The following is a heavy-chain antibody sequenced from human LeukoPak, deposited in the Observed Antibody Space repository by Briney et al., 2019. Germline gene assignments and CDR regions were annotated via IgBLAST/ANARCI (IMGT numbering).Heavy chain of an antibody. CDR1: GFTFSSYD. D-gene: IGHD2-2*01. J-gene: IGHJ5*02. CDR2: IGTAGDT. CDR3: ARGSYCSSTSCYGSNWFDP. V-gene: IGHV3-13*01. Sequence: GGSLRLTCAASGFTFSSYDMHWVRQATGKGLEWVSAIGTAGDTYYPGSVKGRFTISRENAKNSLYLQMNSLRAGDTAVYYCARGSYCSSTSCYGSNWFDPWGQGTLATVSS.